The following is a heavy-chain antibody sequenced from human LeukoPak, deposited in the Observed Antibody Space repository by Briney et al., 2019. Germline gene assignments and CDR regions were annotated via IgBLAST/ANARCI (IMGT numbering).Heavy chain of an antibody. V-gene: IGHV3-48*03. J-gene: IGHJ4*02. Sequence: GGSLRLSCAASGFTFSDYEMNWVRQAPGKGLEWVSYISFTGNTIKYADSVKGRFTISRDNSNNTLFLQMHSLRADDTAVYYCAKGTYFDSGASAYWGQGTLVVVSS. CDR1: GFTFSDYE. D-gene: IGHD3-22*01. CDR2: ISFTGNTI. CDR3: AKGTYFDSGASAY.